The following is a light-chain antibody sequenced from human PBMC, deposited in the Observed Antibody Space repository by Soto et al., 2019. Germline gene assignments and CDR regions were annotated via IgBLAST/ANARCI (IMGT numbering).Light chain of an antibody. Sequence: QSVLTQPPSVSAAPGQKVTISCSGSNFNIGIHDLSWYRQLPGTAPKLVIYDNDKRPSGTPDRFSGSKSGTSATLDITGLQTGDEADYYCVVWDDSLSNGVFGGGTKVTVL. CDR2: DND. CDR1: NFNIGIHD. J-gene: IGLJ3*02. CDR3: VVWDDSLSNGV. V-gene: IGLV1-51*01.